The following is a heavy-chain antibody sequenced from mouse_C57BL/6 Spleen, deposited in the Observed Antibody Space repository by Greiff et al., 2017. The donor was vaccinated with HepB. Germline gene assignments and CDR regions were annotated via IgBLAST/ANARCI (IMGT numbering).Heavy chain of an antibody. V-gene: IGHV1-4*01. CDR1: GYTFTSYT. CDR3: ARGDYGIAMDY. D-gene: IGHD1-1*01. Sequence: VQLQQSGAELARPGASVKMSCKASGYTFTSYTMHWVKQRPGQGLEWIGYINPSSGYTKYNQKFKDKATLTADKSSSTAYMQLSSLTSEDSAVYYCARGDYGIAMDYWGQGTSVTVSS. J-gene: IGHJ4*01. CDR2: INPSSGYT.